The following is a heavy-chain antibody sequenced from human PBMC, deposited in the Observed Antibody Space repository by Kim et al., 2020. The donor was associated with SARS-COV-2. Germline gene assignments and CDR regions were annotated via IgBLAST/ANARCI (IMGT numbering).Heavy chain of an antibody. CDR3: ARGKNMNYFDGSAPDY. CDR1: GDSFTSRT. J-gene: IGHJ4*02. CDR2: FIPNLDIA. Sequence: SVKVSCKSSGDSFTSRTITWVRQAPGQGLEWMGRFIPNLDIANYAQKFQGRATITADKSTSTAYMELSSLSSEDTALYYCARGKNMNYFDGSAPDYWGQGTLITVSS. V-gene: IGHV1-69*02. D-gene: IGHD3-22*01.